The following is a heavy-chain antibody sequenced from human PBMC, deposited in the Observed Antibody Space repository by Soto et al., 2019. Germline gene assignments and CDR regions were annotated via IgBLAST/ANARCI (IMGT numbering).Heavy chain of an antibody. V-gene: IGHV1-8*02. Sequence: ASVKVSCKASGYTFTSYGISWVRQATGQGLEWMGWMNPNSGNTGYAQKFQGRVTMTRNTSISTAYMELSSLRSEDTAVYYCAREKVAAGYNWFDPWGQGTLVTVSS. J-gene: IGHJ5*02. CDR2: MNPNSGNT. CDR3: AREKVAAGYNWFDP. CDR1: GYTFTSYG. D-gene: IGHD2-15*01.